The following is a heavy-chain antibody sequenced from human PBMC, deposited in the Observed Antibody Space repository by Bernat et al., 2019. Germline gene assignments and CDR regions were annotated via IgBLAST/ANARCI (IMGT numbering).Heavy chain of an antibody. Sequence: EVQLVESGGGLVQPGGSLKLSCAASGFTFSGSAMHWVRQASGKGLEWVGRIRSKANSCGTAYAGSVKGKCTISRDESKNTAYMQMSSLKTGGTAVYYCTGFDYWGQGALVTVSS. CDR1: GFTFSGSA. V-gene: IGHV3-73*01. J-gene: IGHJ4*02. CDR2: IRSKANSCGT. CDR3: TGFDY.